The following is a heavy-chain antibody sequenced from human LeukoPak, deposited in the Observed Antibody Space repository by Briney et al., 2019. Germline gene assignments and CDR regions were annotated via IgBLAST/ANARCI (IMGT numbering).Heavy chain of an antibody. CDR2: ISGDGSNT. D-gene: IGHD3-9*01. V-gene: IGHV3-23*01. Sequence: GGSLRLSCAASGFSLSSHAMSWVRQAPGKGLEWVSAISGDGSNTYYADSVKGRFTISRDNSKNTLYLQMNSLRAEDTAVYYCAKEEDLTPLDYWGQGTLVTVSS. CDR1: GFSLSSHA. J-gene: IGHJ4*02. CDR3: AKEEDLTPLDY.